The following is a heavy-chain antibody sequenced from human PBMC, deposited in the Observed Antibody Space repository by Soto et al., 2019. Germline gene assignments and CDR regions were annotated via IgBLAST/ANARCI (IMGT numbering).Heavy chain of an antibody. Sequence: QVQLVQSGAEVKKPGSSVKASCKASGGTFSSYAISWVRQAPGQGLEWMGGIIPIFGAANYAQKFQGRVTITADESTSTAYMELSSLRSEDTAVYYCARKGLVPAAIYYYGMDVWGQGTTVTVSS. V-gene: IGHV1-69*12. CDR3: ARKGLVPAAIYYYGMDV. CDR1: GGTFSSYA. J-gene: IGHJ6*02. CDR2: IIPIFGAA. D-gene: IGHD2-2*01.